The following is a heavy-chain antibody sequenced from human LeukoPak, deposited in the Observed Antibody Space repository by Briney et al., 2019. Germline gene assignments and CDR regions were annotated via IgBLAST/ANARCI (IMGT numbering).Heavy chain of an antibody. CDR2: IFYSGST. J-gene: IGHJ4*02. CDR1: SGSISTSNDY. CDR3: ARAFMGGRYFDC. Sequence: SETLSLTCTVSSGSISTSNDYWGWVRQPAGKAPEWIGNIFYSGSTYYSPSLKSRVTISVDTSKNQFSLKLSSVTAADTAVYYCARAFMGGRYFDCWGQGTLVTVSS. V-gene: IGHV4-39*07. D-gene: IGHD1-26*01.